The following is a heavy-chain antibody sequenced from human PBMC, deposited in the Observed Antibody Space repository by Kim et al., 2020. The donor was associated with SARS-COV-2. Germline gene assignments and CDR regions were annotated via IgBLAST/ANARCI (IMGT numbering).Heavy chain of an antibody. J-gene: IGHJ3*02. CDR3: ARRGTWSGQWRAFGI. Sequence: SETLSLTCTVSGGSMSYYYWSWIRQSPGKGPEWIGYIYYSGSTAYNPSPESRVIILVDTSKNHFSLRLRSVTAADTSAYYCARRGTWSGQWRAFGIWGQG. D-gene: IGHD3-3*01. CDR2: IYYSGST. CDR1: GGSMSYYY. V-gene: IGHV4-59*08.